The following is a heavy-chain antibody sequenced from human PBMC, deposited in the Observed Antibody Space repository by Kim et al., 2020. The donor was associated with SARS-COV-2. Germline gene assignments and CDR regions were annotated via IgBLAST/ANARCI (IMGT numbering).Heavy chain of an antibody. Sequence: ASVKVSCKASGYSFSAIYLHWWRQAPGHGLEWMGWINPKNGDTRYAEKFQDRVTMTGDTFINTVYMELNRLTSDDSAINYCARGPSSGCFDYWGQGTLLTVS. CDR1: GYSFSAIY. CDR2: INPKNGDT. D-gene: IGHD6-25*01. V-gene: IGHV1-2*02. CDR3: ARGPSSGCFDY. J-gene: IGHJ4*02.